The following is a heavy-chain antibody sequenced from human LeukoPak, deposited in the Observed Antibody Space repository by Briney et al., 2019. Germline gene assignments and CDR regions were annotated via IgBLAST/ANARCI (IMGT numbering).Heavy chain of an antibody. V-gene: IGHV3-23*01. CDR2: ISGSGSGT. Sequence: QSGGSLRLSCAASGFTFSRNAMIWVRQAPGKGLERVSAISGSGSGTYYADSVKGRFTIFRYNSKNTVYLRMNSLRAEDTAVYYCAKDPWGSRGYFDYWGQGTLVTVSS. D-gene: IGHD7-27*01. J-gene: IGHJ4*02. CDR3: AKDPWGSRGYFDY. CDR1: GFTFSRNA.